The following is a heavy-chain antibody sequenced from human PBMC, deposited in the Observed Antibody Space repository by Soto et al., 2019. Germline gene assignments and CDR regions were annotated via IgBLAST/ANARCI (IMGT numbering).Heavy chain of an antibody. Sequence: HPGGSLRLSCTASGFTFSSYAMHWVRQAPGKGLEYVSAISSNGGSTYYADSVKGRFTISRDNSMNTLYLQMSSLRAEDTAVYYCVKSTIVVAAYYFDYWGQGTLVTVSS. D-gene: IGHD3-22*01. CDR2: ISSNGGST. J-gene: IGHJ4*02. V-gene: IGHV3-64D*06. CDR1: GFTFSSYA. CDR3: VKSTIVVAAYYFDY.